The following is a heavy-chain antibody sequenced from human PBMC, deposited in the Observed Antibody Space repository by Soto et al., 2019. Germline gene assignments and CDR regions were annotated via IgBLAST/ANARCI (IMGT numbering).Heavy chain of an antibody. V-gene: IGHV3-33*08. J-gene: IGHJ6*02. D-gene: IGHD2-8*02. CDR3: ARSDCTGAYCYAWPFNYGVDV. CDR2: IWYDGSNK. Sequence: QVQLVASGGGVVQPGGSLRLSCTTSGFTFNTYGMHWVRQAPGKGLEWVAIIWYDGSNKYYADSVKGRFTISRDNSKNALYLQMNSLRAEDRSLYYCARSDCTGAYCYAWPFNYGVDVWGQGTTGAVSS. CDR1: GFTFNTYG.